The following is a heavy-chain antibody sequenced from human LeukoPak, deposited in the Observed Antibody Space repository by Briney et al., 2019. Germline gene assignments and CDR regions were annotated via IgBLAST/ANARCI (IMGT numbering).Heavy chain of an antibody. CDR1: GYSFTSYW. J-gene: IGHJ4*02. D-gene: IGHD3-9*01. Sequence: GESLKISCKGSGYSFTSYWIGWVRQMPGKGLEWMGIIYPGDSDTRYSPSFQGQVTISADKSISTACLQWSSLKASDTAMYCCARLDILTGYYNGYNDYWGQGTLVTVSS. CDR3: ARLDILTGYYNGYNDY. V-gene: IGHV5-51*01. CDR2: IYPGDSDT.